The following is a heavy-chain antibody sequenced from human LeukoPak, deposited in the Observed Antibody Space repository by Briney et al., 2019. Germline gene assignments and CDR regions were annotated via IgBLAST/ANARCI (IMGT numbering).Heavy chain of an antibody. CDR3: VRESVIFGVWFYP. CDR1: GGSISSGGYY. CDR2: IYTSGST. Sequence: SDTLSLTCTVSGGSISSGGYYYSWMRQPAGKELEWIGRIYTSGSTNYNPSLKSRVTISVDTSKNQFSLKLTSVTAADTAIAHYVRESVIFGVWFYPWGQGTLVTVSS. V-gene: IGHV4-61*02. D-gene: IGHD3-3*01. J-gene: IGHJ5*02.